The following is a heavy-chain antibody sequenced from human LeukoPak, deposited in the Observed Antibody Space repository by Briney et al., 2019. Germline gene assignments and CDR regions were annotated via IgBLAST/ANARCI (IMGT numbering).Heavy chain of an antibody. CDR2: INHSGST. V-gene: IGHV4-34*01. D-gene: IGHD3-22*01. CDR1: GGSFSGYY. J-gene: IGHJ4*02. CDR3: ARGPPGWYYDSSGYYRYYFDY. Sequence: SETLSLTCAVYGGSFSGYYWSWIRQPPGKGLEWIGEINHSGSTNYNPSLKSRVTISVDTSKNQFSLKLSSVTAGDTAVYYCARGPPGWYYDSSGYYRYYFDYWGQGTLVTVSS.